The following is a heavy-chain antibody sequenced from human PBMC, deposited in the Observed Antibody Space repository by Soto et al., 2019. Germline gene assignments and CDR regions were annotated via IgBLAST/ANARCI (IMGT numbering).Heavy chain of an antibody. CDR3: ARGGSNYYDSSGYYYEYFQH. D-gene: IGHD3-22*01. CDR1: GGSISSGGYY. CDR2: IYYSGST. V-gene: IGHV4-31*03. Sequence: SETLSLTCTVSGGSISSGGYYWSWIRQHPGKGLEWIGYIYYSGSTYYNPSLKSRVTISVDTSKNQFSLKLSSVTAADTAVYYCARGGSNYYDSSGYYYEYFQHWGQGTLVTVSS. J-gene: IGHJ1*01.